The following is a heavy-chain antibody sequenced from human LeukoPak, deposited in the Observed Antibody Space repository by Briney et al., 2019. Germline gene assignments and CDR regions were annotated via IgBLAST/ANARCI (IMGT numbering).Heavy chain of an antibody. CDR3: ARGDYYGSGSYHNWFDP. V-gene: IGHV1-46*01. Sequence: ASVKVSCKASGYTFTSYYMHWVRQAPGQGLEWMGIINPSGGSTSYAQKFQGRVTMTRDTSTSTVYMELSSLRSEDTAVYYCARGDYYGSGSYHNWFDPWGQGTLVTVSS. CDR2: INPSGGST. D-gene: IGHD3-10*01. CDR1: GYTFTSYY. J-gene: IGHJ5*02.